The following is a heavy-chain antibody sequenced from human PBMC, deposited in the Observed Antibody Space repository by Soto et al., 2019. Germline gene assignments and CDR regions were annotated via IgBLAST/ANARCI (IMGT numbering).Heavy chain of an antibody. CDR1: GFTFSSYG. CDR3: AKVDLTGTTPPVFDY. Sequence: PGGSLRLSCAASGFTFSSYGMHWVRQAPGKGLEGGAVISYDGSNKYYADSVKGRFTISRDNSKNTLYLQMNSLRAEDTAVYYCAKVDLTGTTPPVFDYWGQGTLVTVSS. D-gene: IGHD1-7*01. V-gene: IGHV3-30*18. CDR2: ISYDGSNK. J-gene: IGHJ4*02.